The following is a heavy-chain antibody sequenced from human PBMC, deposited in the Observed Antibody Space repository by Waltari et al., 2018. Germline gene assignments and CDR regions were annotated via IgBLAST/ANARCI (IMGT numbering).Heavy chain of an antibody. Sequence: QVQLVQSGAEVRKPGASVKVSCKVSGYSLSELSMHWVRPAPGKGLEWVGGLDPEDEETVYAQKFQGRVTMTEDTSTDTAYMELSSLRSDDTAVYYCTTDIMLRVFSNVWGQGTTVTVSS. D-gene: IGHD3-10*01. CDR3: TTDIMLRVFSNV. CDR1: GYSLSELS. V-gene: IGHV1-24*01. CDR2: LDPEDEET. J-gene: IGHJ6*02.